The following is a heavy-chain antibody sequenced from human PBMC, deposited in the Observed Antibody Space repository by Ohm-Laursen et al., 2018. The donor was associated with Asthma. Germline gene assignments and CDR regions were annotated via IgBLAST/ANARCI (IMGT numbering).Heavy chain of an antibody. V-gene: IGHV3-30*18. CDR1: GFTFSSYG. Sequence: SLRLSCAASGFTFSSYGMHWVRQAPGKGLEWVAVISYDGSDKYYVESVKGRFTISRDNSKNTLYLQMNSLRAEDTAVYYCAKSGAVKAVAGYNWFDPWGQGTLVTVSS. CDR2: ISYDGSDK. CDR3: AKSGAVKAVAGYNWFDP. J-gene: IGHJ5*02. D-gene: IGHD6-19*01.